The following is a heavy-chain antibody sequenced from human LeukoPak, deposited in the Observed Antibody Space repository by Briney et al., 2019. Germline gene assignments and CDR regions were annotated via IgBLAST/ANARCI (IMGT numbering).Heavy chain of an antibody. J-gene: IGHJ5*02. V-gene: IGHV4-59*01. CDR3: ARSFWFQGWYDWVDP. CDR2: IYDSGTT. CDR1: GATINSYY. D-gene: IGHD2-15*01. Sequence: PSETLSLTCTVSGATINSYYWNWIRQPPGKGLEWIGHIYDSGTTKYNPSLKGRVNISVDTSKSQVSLKMTSVTAADTAVYYCARSFWFQGWYDWVDPWGQGTLVTVSS.